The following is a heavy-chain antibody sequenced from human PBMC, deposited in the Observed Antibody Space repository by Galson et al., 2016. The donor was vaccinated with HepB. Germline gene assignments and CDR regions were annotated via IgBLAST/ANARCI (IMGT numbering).Heavy chain of an antibody. CDR1: GFTFSSYG. CDR2: IWHDGSNK. J-gene: IGHJ4*02. Sequence: SLRLSCAASGFTFSSYGMHWVRQAPGKGLEWVALIWHDGSNKYYVDSVKGRFTISRDNSRDTLYLQMDSLRAEDTAVYYCARGEEEAAMEPCDYWGQGTLVTVSS. D-gene: IGHD5-18*01. CDR3: ARGEEEAAMEPCDY. V-gene: IGHV3-33*01.